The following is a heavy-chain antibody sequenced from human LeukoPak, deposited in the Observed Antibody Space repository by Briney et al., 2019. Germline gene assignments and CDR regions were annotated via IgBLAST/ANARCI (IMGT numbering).Heavy chain of an antibody. J-gene: IGHJ4*02. CDR3: AKGSSWFVDY. CDR2: IKQDGGRK. CDR1: GFTLSTYW. Sequence: GGSLRLSCAASGFTLSTYWMSWVRQAPGKGLEWVANIKQDGGRKYYVDSVKGRFTISRDNAKNSLYLQMNSLRAEDTAVYYCAKGSSWFVDYWGQGTLVTVSS. D-gene: IGHD6-13*01. V-gene: IGHV3-7*01.